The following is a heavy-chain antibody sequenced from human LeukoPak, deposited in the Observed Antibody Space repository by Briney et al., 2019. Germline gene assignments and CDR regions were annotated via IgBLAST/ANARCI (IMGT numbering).Heavy chain of an antibody. CDR1: GFTFSSYS. D-gene: IGHD2-2*01. Sequence: GGSLRLSCAASGFTFSSYSMNWVRQAPGKGLEWVSYISSSSSTIYYADSVKGRFTISRDNAKNSLYLQMSSLRDDDTAVYFCAGASTRRSPFDIWGQGTMVTASS. CDR3: AGASTRRSPFDI. CDR2: ISSSSSTI. V-gene: IGHV3-48*02. J-gene: IGHJ3*02.